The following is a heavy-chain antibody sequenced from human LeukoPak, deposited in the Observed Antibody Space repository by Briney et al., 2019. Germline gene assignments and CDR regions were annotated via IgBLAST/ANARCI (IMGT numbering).Heavy chain of an antibody. Sequence: GGSLRLSCAASGFTFDDYAMHWVRQAPGKGLEWVSGISWNGGTIAYADSVKGRFTISRDNAKNSLYLQMNSLRAEDTAVYYCLRDLNWSLDQWGQGTLVTVSS. J-gene: IGHJ4*02. CDR3: LRDLNWSLDQ. D-gene: IGHD1-20*01. CDR1: GFTFDDYA. CDR2: ISWNGGTI. V-gene: IGHV3-9*01.